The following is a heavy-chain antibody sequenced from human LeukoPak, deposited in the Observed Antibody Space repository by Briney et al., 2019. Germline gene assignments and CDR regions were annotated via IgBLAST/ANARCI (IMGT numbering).Heavy chain of an antibody. J-gene: IGHJ4*02. D-gene: IGHD5-18*01. Sequence: GGSLRLSCAASGFTLSSYAMSWVRQAPGKGLEWVSSISASGGSTNYADSVKGRFTISRDNSKNTLYLQMNSLRAEDTAVYYCAKDTGYSYGFDYWGQGTLVTVSS. V-gene: IGHV3-23*01. CDR3: AKDTGYSYGFDY. CDR2: ISASGGST. CDR1: GFTLSSYA.